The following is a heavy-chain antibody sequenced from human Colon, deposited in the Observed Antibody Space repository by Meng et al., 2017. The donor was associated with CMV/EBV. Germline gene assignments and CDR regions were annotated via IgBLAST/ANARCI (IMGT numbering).Heavy chain of an antibody. CDR2: IVVGSGNT. CDR3: AAERQGGRSYCSSTSCYTRPYGMDV. CDR1: GFTFTSSA. J-gene: IGHJ6*02. V-gene: IGHV1-58*01. D-gene: IGHD2-2*02. Sequence: SVKVSCKASGFTFTSSAVQWVRQARGQRLEWIGWIVVGSGNTNYEQKFQERVTITRDMSTSTAYMELSSLRSEDTAVYYCAAERQGGRSYCSSTSCYTRPYGMDVWGQGTTVTVSS.